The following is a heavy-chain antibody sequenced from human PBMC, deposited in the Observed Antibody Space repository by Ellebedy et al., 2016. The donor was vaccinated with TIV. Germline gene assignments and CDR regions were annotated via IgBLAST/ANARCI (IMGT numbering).Heavy chain of an antibody. CDR1: GGSVSSSSYY. J-gene: IGHJ4*02. Sequence: SETLSLTXTVSGGSVSSSSYYWGWIRQPPGKGLEWIGSIYYSGSTYYNPSLKSRVTISVDTSKNQFSLKLSSVTAADTAVYYCAREERRDGYNVDYWGQGTLVTVSS. V-gene: IGHV4-39*01. CDR3: AREERRDGYNVDY. CDR2: IYYSGST. D-gene: IGHD5-24*01.